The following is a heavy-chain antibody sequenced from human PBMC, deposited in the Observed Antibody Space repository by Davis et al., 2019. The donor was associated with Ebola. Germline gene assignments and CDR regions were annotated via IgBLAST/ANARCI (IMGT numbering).Heavy chain of an antibody. CDR3: ARVGLSSGWTFDS. J-gene: IGHJ4*02. CDR1: GESFSGYY. D-gene: IGHD6-19*01. Sequence: MPSETLSLTCAVYGESFSGYYWRWIRQSKEQGLESIGEVNDGGGGTYTLSLKSRVTISIDKFRNQFSLKLNSVTAADTAVYYCARVGLSSGWTFDSWGQGTLVIVSS. CDR2: VNDGGGG. V-gene: IGHV4-34*01.